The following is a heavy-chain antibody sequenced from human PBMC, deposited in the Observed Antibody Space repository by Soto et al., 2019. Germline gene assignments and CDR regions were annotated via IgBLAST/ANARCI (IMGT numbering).Heavy chain of an antibody. CDR1: GFSFSSYW. CDR3: ASDLSGRADV. Sequence: EVQLVESGGGLVRPGGSLRLSCAASGFSFSSYWMHGVRQVPGKGLVWVARMNEDGGTTDYADSVKGRFTISRDNAKNTLYLQMNSLRVEDTAVYYCASDLSGRADVWGQGTTVTVSS. CDR2: MNEDGGTT. J-gene: IGHJ6*02. V-gene: IGHV3-74*02. D-gene: IGHD3-10*01.